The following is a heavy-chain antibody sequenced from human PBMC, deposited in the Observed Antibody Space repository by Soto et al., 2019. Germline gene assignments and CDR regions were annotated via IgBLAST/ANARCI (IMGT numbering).Heavy chain of an antibody. CDR3: AKEFCQDLWFFAF. V-gene: IGHV3-30*18. CDR2: ISTNGNVK. CDR1: GFTFRSHS. D-gene: IGHD2-21*01. J-gene: IGHJ4*02. Sequence: QVQLVESGGGVVQPGRSLTLSCTVSGFTFRSHSMHWVRQAPGKGLEWLAVISTNGNVKYYADSVKGRFTTYRHNSENTMDLQMKSLGAEETAVYSGAKEFCQDLWFFAFWGQGALVAVSS.